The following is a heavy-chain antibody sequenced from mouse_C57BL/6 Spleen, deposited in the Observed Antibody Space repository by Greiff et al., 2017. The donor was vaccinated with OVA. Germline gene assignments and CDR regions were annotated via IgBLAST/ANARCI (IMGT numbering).Heavy chain of an antibody. CDR1: GFTFSSYA. Sequence: DVKLVESGGGLVKPGGSLKLPCAASGFTFSSYAMSWVRQTPEKRLEWVATISDGGSYTYYPDNVKGRFTISRDNAKNNLYLQMSHLKSEDTAMYYCARGAQAAWFAYWGQGTLVTVSA. J-gene: IGHJ3*01. V-gene: IGHV5-4*03. CDR2: ISDGGSYT. D-gene: IGHD3-2*02. CDR3: ARGAQAAWFAY.